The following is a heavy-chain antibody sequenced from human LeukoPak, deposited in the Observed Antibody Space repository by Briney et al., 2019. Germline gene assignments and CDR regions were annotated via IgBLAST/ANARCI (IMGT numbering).Heavy chain of an antibody. D-gene: IGHD2-15*01. CDR1: GYTFIGYY. CDR2: INPNSGGT. Sequence: ASVKVSCKASGYTFIGYYMHWVRQAPGQGLEWMGRINPNSGGTNYAQKFQGRVTMTRDTSISTAYMELSRLRSDDTAVYYCARSVVVVVAATHFDYWGQGTLVTVSS. J-gene: IGHJ4*02. CDR3: ARSVVVVVAATHFDY. V-gene: IGHV1-2*06.